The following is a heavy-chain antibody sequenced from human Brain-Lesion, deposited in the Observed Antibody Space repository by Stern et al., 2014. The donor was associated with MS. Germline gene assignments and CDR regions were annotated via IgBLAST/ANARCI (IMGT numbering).Heavy chain of an antibody. CDR3: ARDQRGITIFGVVTDYYYLGMDV. Sequence: VQLLESGAEVKKPGASVKVSCKTSGYIFTGYYIHWVRQAPGQGLEWMAWINPNTGGTKYAQKFQGRVTMSRDTSISTAYVELSSLTSDDTAVYYCARDQRGITIFGVVTDYYYLGMDVWCQGTTVTVSS. J-gene: IGHJ6*02. CDR2: INPNTGGT. D-gene: IGHD3-3*01. V-gene: IGHV1-2*02. CDR1: GYIFTGYY.